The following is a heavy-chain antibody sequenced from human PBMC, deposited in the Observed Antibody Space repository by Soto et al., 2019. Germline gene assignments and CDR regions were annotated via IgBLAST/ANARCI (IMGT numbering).Heavy chain of an antibody. Sequence: PGGSLRLSCAASGFTFSSYAMSWVRQAPGKGLEWVSAISGSGGSTYYADSVKGRFTISRDNSKNTVDLQMTSLRAEDTATYYCAKTATYDYVWGDYRYFFDHWGQGTVVTVSS. J-gene: IGHJ4*02. CDR3: AKTATYDYVWGDYRYFFDH. CDR2: ISGSGGST. D-gene: IGHD3-16*02. V-gene: IGHV3-23*01. CDR1: GFTFSSYA.